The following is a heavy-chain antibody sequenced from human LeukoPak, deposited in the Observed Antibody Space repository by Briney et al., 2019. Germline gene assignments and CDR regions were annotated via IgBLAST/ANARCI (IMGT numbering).Heavy chain of an antibody. CDR2: INWNGGST. D-gene: IGHD2-15*01. CDR3: ASGVVAANYFDY. Sequence: PGGSLRLSCATSGFTFDDYGMSWVRQAPGKGLGWVSGINWNGGSTGYADSVKGRFSISSDNAKNALYLQMNSLRAEDTALYYCASGVVAANYFDYWGQGTLVTVSS. CDR1: GFTFDDYG. J-gene: IGHJ4*02. V-gene: IGHV3-20*04.